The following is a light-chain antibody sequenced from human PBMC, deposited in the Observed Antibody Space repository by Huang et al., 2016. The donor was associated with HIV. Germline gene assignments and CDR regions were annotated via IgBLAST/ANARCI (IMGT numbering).Light chain of an antibody. J-gene: IGKJ5*01. CDR1: QSVSSF. CDR3: QQRSNWIT. Sequence: EIVLTQSPATLSLSPGDRATLPCRASQSVSSFLAWYQQKPGQGPRLLIYDASKRATGIAARFSGSGSGTDFTLTISSLEPEDFAVYYCQQRSNWITFGQGTRLEIK. V-gene: IGKV3-11*01. CDR2: DAS.